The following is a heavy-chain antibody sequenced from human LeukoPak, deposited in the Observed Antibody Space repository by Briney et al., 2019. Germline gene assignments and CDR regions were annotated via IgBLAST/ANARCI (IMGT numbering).Heavy chain of an antibody. J-gene: IGHJ2*01. CDR1: GGSISSNY. D-gene: IGHD3-22*01. CDR3: ARVWLSSGSYWYFDF. CDR2: IYSSANT. V-gene: IGHV4-4*07. Sequence: SEPLSLTCTVSGGSISSNYWSWIRQPAGKGLEYIGRIYSSANTNYNPSLKSRVTMSVDTSKNQFSLLLHSVTAADTAVYYCARVWLSSGSYWYFDFWGRGTLVTVSS.